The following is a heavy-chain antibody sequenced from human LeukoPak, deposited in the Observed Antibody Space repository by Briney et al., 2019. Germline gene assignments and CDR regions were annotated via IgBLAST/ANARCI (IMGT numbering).Heavy chain of an antibody. CDR1: VGTFSSYA. Sequence: GASVKVSCKASVGTFSSYAISWVRQAPGQGLEWMGGIIPIFGTANYAQKFQGRVTITADESTSTAYMELSSLRSEDTAVYYCARGTDILTNYFDYWGQGTLVTVSS. CDR2: IIPIFGTA. D-gene: IGHD3-9*01. J-gene: IGHJ4*02. CDR3: ARGTDILTNYFDY. V-gene: IGHV1-69*13.